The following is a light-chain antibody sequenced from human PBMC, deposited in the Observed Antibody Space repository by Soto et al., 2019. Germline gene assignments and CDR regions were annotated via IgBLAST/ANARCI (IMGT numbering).Light chain of an antibody. CDR3: IQGTHGRYT. Sequence: EVVMAQSPLSLPVTPGQPASISWRCSQSLLYSDGNTFLSWSQQRPGQSPRRLIYKVSNRDSGVPDRFSGSGSGTDFTLKISRVEAEDVGLYYCIQGTHGRYTFGQGTKVDIK. CDR2: KVS. CDR1: QSLLYSDGNTF. V-gene: IGKV2-30*01. J-gene: IGKJ1*01.